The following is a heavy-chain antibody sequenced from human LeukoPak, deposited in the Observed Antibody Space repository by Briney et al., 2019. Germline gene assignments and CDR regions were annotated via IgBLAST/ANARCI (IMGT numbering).Heavy chain of an antibody. CDR1: GGSISSYY. J-gene: IGHJ4*02. CDR3: ARAVRQTTDY. D-gene: IGHD1/OR15-1a*01. CDR2: IYYSGST. V-gene: IGHV4-59*01. Sequence: SETLSLTCTVSGGSISSYYWSWIRQPPGKGLEWIGYIYYSGSTNYNPSLKSRVTISVDTSKNQFSLKLSSVTAADTAVYYCARAVRQTTDYWGQGTLVTVSS.